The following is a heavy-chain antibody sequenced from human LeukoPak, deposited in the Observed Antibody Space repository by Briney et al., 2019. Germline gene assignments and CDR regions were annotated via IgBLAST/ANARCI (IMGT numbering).Heavy chain of an antibody. V-gene: IGHV3-23*01. CDR1: GFTFSSYD. J-gene: IGHJ4*02. D-gene: IGHD3-10*01. Sequence: GGSLRLSCAASGFTFSSYDMSWIRQAPGKGLEWVSVISGSGSSTYYADSVKGRFTISRDNSKSTMYLQMNSLRAEDTAVYYYARRSRSGGHYFDYWGQGTLVTVSS. CDR2: ISGSGSST. CDR3: ARRSRSGGHYFDY.